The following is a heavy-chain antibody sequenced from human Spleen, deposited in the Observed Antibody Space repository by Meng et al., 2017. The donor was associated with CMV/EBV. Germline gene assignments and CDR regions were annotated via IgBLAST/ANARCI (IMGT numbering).Heavy chain of an antibody. CDR2: ISYDGISK. J-gene: IGHJ4*02. D-gene: IGHD1-26*01. V-gene: IGHV3-30-3*01. CDR3: ARDRVTVGATVIDY. CDR1: GFTFNSYS. Sequence: GESLKISCAASGFTFNSYSMHWVRQAPGKGLEWVTVISYDGISKYYIDSVKGRFTISRDNSKNTLYLQMNSLRPEDTAVYYCARDRVTVGATVIDYWGQGTLVTVSP.